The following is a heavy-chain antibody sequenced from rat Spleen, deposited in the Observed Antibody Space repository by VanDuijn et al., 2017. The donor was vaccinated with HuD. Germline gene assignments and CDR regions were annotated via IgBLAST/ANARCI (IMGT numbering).Heavy chain of an antibody. D-gene: IGHD1-12*02. CDR3: TTDGSSFDY. V-gene: IGHV5-29*01. J-gene: IGHJ2*01. CDR1: GFTFNNYG. CDR2: FSYDGFTT. Sequence: EVQLVKSGGGLVQPGRSLKLSCAASGFTFNNYGMAWVRQAPTKGLEWVATFSYDGFTTYYRDSVRGRFTISSDNAKTTLYLQMDSLRSEDTATYYCTTDGSSFDYWGQGVMVTVSS.